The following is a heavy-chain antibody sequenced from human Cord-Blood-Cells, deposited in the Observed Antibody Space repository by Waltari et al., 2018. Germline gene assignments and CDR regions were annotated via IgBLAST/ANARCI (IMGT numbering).Heavy chain of an antibody. Sequence: EVQLVESGGGLVQPGGSLKLSCAASGFTFSGSAMHWVRQASGKGLEWVGRIRSKANIYATAYAASVKGRFTISRDDSKNTAYLQMNSLKTEDTAVYYCTAPLVRYWGQGTLVTVSS. J-gene: IGHJ4*02. CDR1: GFTFSGSA. D-gene: IGHD6-13*01. CDR3: TAPLVRY. CDR2: IRSKANIYAT. V-gene: IGHV3-73*02.